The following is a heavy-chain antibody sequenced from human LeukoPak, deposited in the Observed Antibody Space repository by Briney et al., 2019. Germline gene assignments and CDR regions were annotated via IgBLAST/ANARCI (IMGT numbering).Heavy chain of an antibody. CDR3: ARHLRLLAIYYFDY. J-gene: IGHJ4*02. CDR1: GGSFSGYY. CDR2: INHSGST. V-gene: IGHV4-34*01. D-gene: IGHD3-3*02. Sequence: SETLSLTCAVYGGSFSGYYWSWIRQPPGKGLEWIGEINHSGSTNYNPSLKSRVTISVDTSKNQFSLKLSSVTAADTALYYCARHLRLLAIYYFDYWGQGTLVTVSS.